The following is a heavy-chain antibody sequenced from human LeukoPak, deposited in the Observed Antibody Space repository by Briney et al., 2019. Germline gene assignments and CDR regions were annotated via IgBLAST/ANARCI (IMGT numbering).Heavy chain of an antibody. CDR1: GGSISSYY. J-gene: IGHJ4*02. CDR3: ARGEPGELLYDY. V-gene: IGHV4-59*01. D-gene: IGHD3-10*01. Sequence: SETLSLTCTVSGGSISSYYWSWIRQPPGKGLEWIGYIYYSGSTNYNPSLKSRVTISVGTSKNQFSLKLSSVTAADTAVYYCARGEPGELLYDYWGQGTLVTVSS. CDR2: IYYSGST.